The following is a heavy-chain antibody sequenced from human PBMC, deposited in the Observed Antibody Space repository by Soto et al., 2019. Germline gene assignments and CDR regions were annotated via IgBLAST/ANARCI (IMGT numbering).Heavy chain of an antibody. D-gene: IGHD2-21*02. Sequence: SETLSLTCTVSGASIMTTDSYWSWIRQAPAKGLEWIGYVYYTGSTYYNPSLMSRLTISVDTSKNQFCLKLTSVAAAETAVYYCVRTAREGAVAPHWFDRWGQGTQVTVSS. CDR3: VRTAREGAVAPHWFDR. J-gene: IGHJ5*02. CDR2: VYYTGST. CDR1: GASIMTTDSY. V-gene: IGHV4-30-4*01.